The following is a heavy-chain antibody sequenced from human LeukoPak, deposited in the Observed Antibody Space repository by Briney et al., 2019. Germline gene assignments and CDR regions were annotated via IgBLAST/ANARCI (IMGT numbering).Heavy chain of an antibody. Sequence: ASVMVSCKPSGYTFTGYYIHWVRQAPGQGLEWMGWINPNSGDTKCAQKFQGRVTMTRDTSINAAYMELSRLRSDDTAVYYCARGDCSGASCHTAFVDFWGQGTLVTVSS. CDR3: ARGDCSGASCHTAFVDF. J-gene: IGHJ4*02. CDR2: INPNSGDT. D-gene: IGHD2-15*01. V-gene: IGHV1-2*02. CDR1: GYTFTGYY.